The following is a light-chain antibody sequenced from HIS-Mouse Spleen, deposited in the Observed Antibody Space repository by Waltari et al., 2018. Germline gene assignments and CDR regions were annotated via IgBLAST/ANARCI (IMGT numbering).Light chain of an antibody. Sequence: QSALTRPRSVSGSPGQPVTISCTGTSSDVGGYNYVSWYQQHPGKAPKLMIYDVSKSPSGVPERFSGSQSGNTASLTISGLQAEDEADYYCCSYAGSYTYVIGTGTKVTVL. V-gene: IGLV2-11*01. CDR2: DVS. CDR3: CSYAGSYTYV. J-gene: IGLJ1*01. CDR1: SSDVGGYNY.